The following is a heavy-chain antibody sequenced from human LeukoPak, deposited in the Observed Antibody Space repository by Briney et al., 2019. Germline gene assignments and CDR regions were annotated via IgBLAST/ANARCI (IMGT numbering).Heavy chain of an antibody. CDR3: AKDLAYYYDSSGQFDY. CDR1: GFTFSSYG. J-gene: IGHJ4*02. CDR2: ISGSGGST. Sequence: GGSLRLSCAASGFTFSSYGMSWVRQAPGKGLDWVSAISGSGGSTYYADSVKGRFTISRDNSKNTLYLQMNSLRAEDTAVYYCAKDLAYYYDSSGQFDYWGQGTLVTVSS. D-gene: IGHD3-22*01. V-gene: IGHV3-23*01.